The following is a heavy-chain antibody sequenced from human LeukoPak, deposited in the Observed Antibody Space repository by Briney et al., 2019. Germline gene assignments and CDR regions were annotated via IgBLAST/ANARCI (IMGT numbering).Heavy chain of an antibody. J-gene: IGHJ4*02. V-gene: IGHV1-24*01. CDR1: GYRFTELS. Sequence: ASVKVSCKVSGYRFTELSIHWVRQAPGKGLEWLGGFDLVHGDTIYAQKFQGRVTMTEDTSTDTSYMELSRLRSGDTAVYYCARARIRTWIQECGYWGQGTLVTVSS. CDR2: FDLVHGDT. CDR3: ARARIRTWIQECGY. D-gene: IGHD5-18*01.